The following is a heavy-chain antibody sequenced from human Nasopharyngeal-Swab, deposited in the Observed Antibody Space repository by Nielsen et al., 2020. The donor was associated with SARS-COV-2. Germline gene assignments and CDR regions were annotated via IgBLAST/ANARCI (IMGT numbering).Heavy chain of an antibody. J-gene: IGHJ5*02. CDR3: ARRDPVVVEAALGIRLYDSTKFDP. Sequence: WIRQPPGKGLEWIGEINHSGSTNYNPSLKSRVTISVDTSKNQFSLKLSSVTAADTAVYYCARRDPVVVEAALGIRLYDSTKFDPWGQGTLVTVSS. D-gene: IGHD2-15*01. CDR2: INHSGST. V-gene: IGHV4-34*01.